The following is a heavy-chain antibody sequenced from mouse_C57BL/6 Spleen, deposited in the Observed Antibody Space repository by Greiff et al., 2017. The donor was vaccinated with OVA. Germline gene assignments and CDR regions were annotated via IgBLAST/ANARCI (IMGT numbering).Heavy chain of an antibody. D-gene: IGHD1-1*01. J-gene: IGHJ4*01. CDR3: ARVDYGGSYYYAMDY. Sequence: VQLKESGPGLVKPSPSLSLTCSVTGYSITSGYYWNWIRQFPGNKLEWMGYISYDGSNNYNPSLKNRISITRDTSKNQFFLKLNSVTTEDTATYYCARVDYGGSYYYAMDYWGQGTSVTVSS. V-gene: IGHV3-6*01. CDR1: GYSITSGYY. CDR2: ISYDGSN.